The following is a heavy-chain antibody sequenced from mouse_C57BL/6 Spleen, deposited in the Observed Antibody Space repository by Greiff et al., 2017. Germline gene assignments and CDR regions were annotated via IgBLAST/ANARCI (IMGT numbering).Heavy chain of an antibody. D-gene: IGHD1-1*01. V-gene: IGHV5-9-1*02. Sequence: EVKVVESGEGLVKPGGSLKLSCAASGFTFSSYAMSWVRQTPEKRLEWVAYISSGGDYIYYADTVKGRFTISRDNARNTLYLQMSSLKSEDTAMYYCTRTATGVEDWYFDVWGTGTTVTVSS. J-gene: IGHJ1*03. CDR1: GFTFSSYA. CDR3: TRTATGVEDWYFDV. CDR2: ISSGGDYI.